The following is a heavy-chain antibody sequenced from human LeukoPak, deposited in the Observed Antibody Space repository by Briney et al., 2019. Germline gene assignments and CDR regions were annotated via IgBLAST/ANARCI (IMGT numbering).Heavy chain of an antibody. V-gene: IGHV1-18*01. J-gene: IGHJ4*02. CDR1: GYTFTSYS. Sequence: ASVKVSCKASGYTFTSYSISWVRQAPGQGLEWMGWISAYNGNTNYAQKLQGRVTMTTDTSTSTAYMELRSLRSDDTAVYYCARDRYYDFWSGYCDYWGQGTLVTVSS. D-gene: IGHD3-3*01. CDR3: ARDRYYDFWSGYCDY. CDR2: ISAYNGNT.